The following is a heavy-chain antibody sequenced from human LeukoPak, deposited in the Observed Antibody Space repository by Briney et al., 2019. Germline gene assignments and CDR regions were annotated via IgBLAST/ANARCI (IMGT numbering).Heavy chain of an antibody. CDR2: IYFTGST. CDR1: GGAIGRYY. D-gene: IGHD6-13*01. J-gene: IGHJ4*02. CDR3: ARSTYSSSQWDY. Sequence: SETLSLTCTVSGGAIGRYYWHWIRKPPGQGLEWIGDIYFTGSTNYNPSLKSRVTISVDTSKHQFSLKFNSVTAADTAIYYCARSTYSSSQWDYWGQGTLVTVFS. V-gene: IGHV4-59*13.